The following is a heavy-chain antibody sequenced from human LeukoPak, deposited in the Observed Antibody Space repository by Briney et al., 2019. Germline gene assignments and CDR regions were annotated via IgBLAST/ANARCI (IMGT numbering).Heavy chain of an antibody. CDR2: MSSSGSTI. J-gene: IGHJ5*02. CDR3: ARELGYCSGGSCFYWFDP. D-gene: IGHD2-15*01. V-gene: IGHV3-48*03. CDR1: GFTFSSYE. Sequence: GGSLRLSCAASGFTFSSYEMNWVRQAPGKGLEWVSYMSSSGSTIYYADSVKGRFTISRDNAKNSLYLQMNSLRAEDTSVYYCARELGYCSGGSCFYWFDPWGQGTLVTVSS.